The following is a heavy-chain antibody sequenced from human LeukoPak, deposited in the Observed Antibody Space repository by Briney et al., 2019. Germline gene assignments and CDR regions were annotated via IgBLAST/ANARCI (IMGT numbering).Heavy chain of an antibody. CDR3: AVRQGGSYTGESDY. D-gene: IGHD3-10*01. J-gene: IGHJ4*02. CDR2: MKSDGSST. CDR1: GFTFSSYW. V-gene: IGHV3-74*01. Sequence: GGSLRLSCAASGFTFSSYWMHWVRQAPGKGLMWVSRMKSDGSSTSYADSVKGRFTISRDNAKNALYLQMNSLRAEDTAVYYCAVRQGGSYTGESDYWGQGTLVTVSS.